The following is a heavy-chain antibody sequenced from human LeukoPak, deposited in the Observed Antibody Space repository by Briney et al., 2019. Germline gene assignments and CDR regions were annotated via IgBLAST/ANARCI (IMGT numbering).Heavy chain of an antibody. Sequence: PSETLSLTCTVSGGSISSGSYYWSWIRQPAGKGLEWIGRIYTSGSTNYNPSLKSRVTISVDTSKNQFSLKLSSVTAADTAVYYCAREGRDYYYYMDVWGKGTTVTISS. CDR1: GGSISSGSYY. V-gene: IGHV4-61*02. CDR2: IYTSGST. CDR3: AREGRDYYYYMDV. D-gene: IGHD3-10*01. J-gene: IGHJ6*03.